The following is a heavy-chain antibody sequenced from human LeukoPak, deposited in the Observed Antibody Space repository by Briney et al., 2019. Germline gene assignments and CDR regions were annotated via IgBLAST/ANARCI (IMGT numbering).Heavy chain of an antibody. D-gene: IGHD3-16*01. CDR3: ARGGGLDV. CDR2: INHNGNVN. J-gene: IGHJ6*02. CDR1: GFTFSSYG. Sequence: GGSLRLSCAASGFTFSSYGMHWVRQAPGKGLEWVASINHNGNVNYYVDSVKGRFTISRDNAKNSLYLQMSNLRAEDTAVYFCARGGGLDVWGQGAAVTVSS. V-gene: IGHV3-7*03.